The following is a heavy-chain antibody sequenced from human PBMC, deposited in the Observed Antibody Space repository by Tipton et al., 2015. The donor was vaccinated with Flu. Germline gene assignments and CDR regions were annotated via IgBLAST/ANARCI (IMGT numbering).Heavy chain of an antibody. Sequence: TLSLTCAVYGGSVSGHYWSWIRQPPGKGLEWIGEINHSGRTNYNPSLKSRVTISVDTSKNQFPLKLSSVNAADTAVYYCARHGGYYFDYWGQGTLVTVSS. V-gene: IGHV4-34*01. CDR3: ARHGGYYFDY. CDR1: GGSVSGHY. D-gene: IGHD4-23*01. J-gene: IGHJ4*02. CDR2: INHSGRT.